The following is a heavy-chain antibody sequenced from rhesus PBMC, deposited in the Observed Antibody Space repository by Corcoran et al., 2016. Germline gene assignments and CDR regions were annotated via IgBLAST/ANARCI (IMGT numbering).Heavy chain of an antibody. J-gene: IGHJ4*01. V-gene: IGHV4S7*01. D-gene: IGHD2-21*01. CDR3: ARDCTGSGCYGRVFDY. CDR2: SYGSIGST. CDR1: GGSISSGFG. Sequence: QVQLQESGPGLVKPSATLSLTCAVPGGSISSGFGWRWIRQPPGQGLGGIGHSYGSIGSTYYNPSLKSRVTISKDTSKNQFSLKLSSVTAADTAVYYCARDCTGSGCYGRVFDYWGQGVLVTVSS.